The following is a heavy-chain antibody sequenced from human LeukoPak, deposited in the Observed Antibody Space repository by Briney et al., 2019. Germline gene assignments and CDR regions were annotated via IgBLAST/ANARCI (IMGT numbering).Heavy chain of an antibody. D-gene: IGHD2-15*01. CDR3: ARGRYCSADICSGGDAFDI. CDR1: GGSINNYY. Sequence: PSETLSLTCTVSGGSINNYYWSWIRQPAGKGLEWIGRIYTRGSTNYNPSLKSRVTMSVDASKNQFSLKLSSVTAADTAVYYCARGRYCSADICSGGDAFDIWGQGTMVSVSS. J-gene: IGHJ3*02. V-gene: IGHV4-4*07. CDR2: IYTRGST.